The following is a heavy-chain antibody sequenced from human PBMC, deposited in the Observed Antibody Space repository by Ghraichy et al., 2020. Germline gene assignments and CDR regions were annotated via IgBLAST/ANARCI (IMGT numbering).Heavy chain of an antibody. V-gene: IGHV4-34*01. Sequence: ETLSLTCAVYGGSFSGYYWSWIRQPPGKGLEWIGEINHSGSTNYNPSLKSRVTISVDTSKNQFSLKLSSVTAADTAVYYCARERRYYDFWSGTRVSSSHAFDIWGQGTMVTVSS. CDR1: GGSFSGYY. J-gene: IGHJ3*02. CDR3: ARERRYYDFWSGTRVSSSHAFDI. D-gene: IGHD3-3*01. CDR2: INHSGST.